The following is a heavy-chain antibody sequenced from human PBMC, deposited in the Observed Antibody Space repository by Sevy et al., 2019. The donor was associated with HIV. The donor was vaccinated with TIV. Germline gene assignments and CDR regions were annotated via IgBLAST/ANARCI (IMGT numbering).Heavy chain of an antibody. D-gene: IGHD1-26*01. V-gene: IGHV3-11*01. CDR3: ARCPTSGSYSDYYYYGMDV. CDR2: ISSSGSTI. J-gene: IGHJ6*02. Sequence: GGSLRLSCAASGFTFSDYYMSWIRQAPGKGLEWVSYISSSGSTIYYEDSVKGRFTSSRDNAKNALYLQMNSLRAEDTAVYYCARCPTSGSYSDYYYYGMDVWGQGTTVTVSS. CDR1: GFTFSDYY.